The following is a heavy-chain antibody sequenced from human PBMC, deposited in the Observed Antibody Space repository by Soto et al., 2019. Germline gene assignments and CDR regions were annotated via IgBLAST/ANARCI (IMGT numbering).Heavy chain of an antibody. D-gene: IGHD4-17*01. Sequence: GASVKVSCKASGYTFTSYGISWVRQATGQGLEWMGWISAYNGNTNYAQKLQGRVTMTTDTSTSTAYMELRSLRSDDTAVYYCARSSDYGDYVGWFDPWGQGTLVTVSS. V-gene: IGHV1-18*01. CDR2: ISAYNGNT. J-gene: IGHJ5*02. CDR1: GYTFTSYG. CDR3: ARSSDYGDYVGWFDP.